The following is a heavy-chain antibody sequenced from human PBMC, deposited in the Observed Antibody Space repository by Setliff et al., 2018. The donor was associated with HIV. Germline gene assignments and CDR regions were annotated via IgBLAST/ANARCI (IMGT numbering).Heavy chain of an antibody. Sequence: ETLSLTCAVSGGSVNSGAYYWAWIRQAPGKGLEWVANIKQDASEKYYMDSVKGRFTISRDNAKNSLYLQMNSLRVEDTAGYYCATDCAVVGGTGSLDSWGQGTLVTVSS. J-gene: IGHJ4*02. D-gene: IGHD1-26*01. V-gene: IGHV3-7*03. CDR1: GGSVNSGAYY. CDR2: IKQDASEK. CDR3: ATDCAVVGGTGSLDS.